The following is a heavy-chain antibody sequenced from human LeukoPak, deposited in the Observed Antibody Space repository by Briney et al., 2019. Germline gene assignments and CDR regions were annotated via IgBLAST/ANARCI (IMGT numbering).Heavy chain of an antibody. J-gene: IGHJ4*02. V-gene: IGHV1-18*01. CDR3: ARDSGDILTGYYLEFDY. Sequence: GASVKVSCKASGYIFTRYGFSWGRQAPGQRLEWMGWISAYNGNTNYAQKLQGRVTMTTDTSTSTAYMELRSLRSDDTAVYYCARDSGDILTGYYLEFDYRGQGTLVTVSS. D-gene: IGHD3-9*01. CDR2: ISAYNGNT. CDR1: GYIFTRYG.